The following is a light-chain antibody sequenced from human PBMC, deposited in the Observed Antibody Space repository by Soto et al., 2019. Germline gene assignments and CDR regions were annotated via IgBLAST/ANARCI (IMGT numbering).Light chain of an antibody. CDR3: QSYDSSLSGYVV. CDR2: GNS. CDR1: SSNIGAGYY. J-gene: IGLJ2*01. Sequence: QSVLTQPPSVSGAPGQRVTISCTGSSSNIGAGYYVHWYQQLPGTAPKLLIYGNSNRPSGVPDRFSGSKSGTSASLAITGLQAEDEAEYDCQSYDSSLSGYVVFGGGTKLTVL. V-gene: IGLV1-40*01.